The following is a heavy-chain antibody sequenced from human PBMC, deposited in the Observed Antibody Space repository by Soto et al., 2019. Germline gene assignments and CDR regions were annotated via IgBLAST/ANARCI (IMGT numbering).Heavy chain of an antibody. Sequence: EVQLVESGGGLVQPGGSLRLSCAASGFTFSDHYMDWVRQAPGKGLGWVGRTRNKANIYTTEYAASVKGRFTISRDDSKISRYLQMNSLKTEETAVYYCARGGRYPFYFHYWRQGTLVTASS. J-gene: IGHJ4*02. V-gene: IGHV3-72*01. CDR2: TRNKANIYTT. D-gene: IGHD3-16*02. CDR3: ARGGRYPFYFHY. CDR1: GFTFSDHY.